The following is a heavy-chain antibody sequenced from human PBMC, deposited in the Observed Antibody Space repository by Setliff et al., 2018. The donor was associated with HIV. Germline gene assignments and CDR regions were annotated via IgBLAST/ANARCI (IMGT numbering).Heavy chain of an antibody. CDR2: INSDGSST. CDR3: AKGCGGAGFCYYADY. CDR1: GFTFSSYW. D-gene: IGHD2-21*01. Sequence: PGGSLRLSCAASGFTFSSYWMHWVRQAPGKGLVWVSHINSDGSSTTYADSVKGRFTISRDNAKNTLYLQMNSLRAEDTAVYYCAKGCGGAGFCYYADYWGQGTVVTVSS. V-gene: IGHV3-74*01. J-gene: IGHJ4*02.